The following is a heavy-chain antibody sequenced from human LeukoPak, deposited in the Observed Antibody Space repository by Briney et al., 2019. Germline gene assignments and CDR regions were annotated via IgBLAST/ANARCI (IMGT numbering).Heavy chain of an antibody. J-gene: IGHJ3*02. CDR2: ISYDGSNK. CDR1: GFTFSSYG. V-gene: IGHV3-30*18. CDR3: AKGRPPIAVIGAFDI. Sequence: PGRSLRLSCAASGFTFSSYGMHWVRQAPGKGLEWVAVISYDGSNKYYADSVKGRFTISRNNSKNTLYLQMNSLRAEDTAVYYCAKGRPPIAVIGAFDIWGQGTMVTASS. D-gene: IGHD6-19*01.